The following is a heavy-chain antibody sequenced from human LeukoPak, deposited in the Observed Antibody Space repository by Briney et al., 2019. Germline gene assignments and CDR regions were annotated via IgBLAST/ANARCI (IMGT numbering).Heavy chain of an antibody. Sequence: PGGSLRLSCVASGFTFSNYGMHWVRQAPGKGLEWVAFIRYDGSNKYYADSVKGRFTISRDNSKNTLYLQMNSLRAEDTAVYYCAKDSPHYSSGWYGDYWGQGTLVTVSS. CDR2: IRYDGSNK. D-gene: IGHD6-19*01. CDR3: AKDSPHYSSGWYGDY. J-gene: IGHJ4*02. CDR1: GFTFSNYG. V-gene: IGHV3-30*02.